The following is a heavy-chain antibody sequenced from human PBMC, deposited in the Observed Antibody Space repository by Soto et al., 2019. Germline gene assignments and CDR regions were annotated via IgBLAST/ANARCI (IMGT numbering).Heavy chain of an antibody. J-gene: IGHJ4*02. Sequence: VKVSCKASGGTFSSYAISWVRQAPGQGLEWMGGIIPIFGTANYAQKFQGRVTITADESTSTAYMELSSLRSEDTAVYYCAREMGYYDSSGYSCWGQGTLVTVSS. D-gene: IGHD3-22*01. CDR1: GGTFSSYA. V-gene: IGHV1-69*01. CDR2: IIPIFGTA. CDR3: AREMGYYDSSGYSC.